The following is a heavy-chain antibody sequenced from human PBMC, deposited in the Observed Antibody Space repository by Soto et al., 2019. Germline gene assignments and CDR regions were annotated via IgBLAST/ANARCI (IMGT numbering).Heavy chain of an antibody. CDR3: AKGRRITMVRGVLRAFDS. D-gene: IGHD3-10*01. Sequence: GSLRPSCAASGFTFNTYAMHWVRHAPGKGLEWVAVISYDGSNKYYAESVKGRFTISRDNSKNTLFLQMNSLRAEDTAVYYCAKGRRITMVRGVLRAFDSWGQGNLVTAPQ. J-gene: IGHJ4*01. CDR1: GFTFNTYA. CDR2: ISYDGSNK. V-gene: IGHV3-30-3*01.